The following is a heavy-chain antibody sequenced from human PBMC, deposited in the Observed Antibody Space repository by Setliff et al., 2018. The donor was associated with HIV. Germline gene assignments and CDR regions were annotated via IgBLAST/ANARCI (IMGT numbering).Heavy chain of an antibody. CDR2: ISGSGGST. CDR1: GFTFSSYA. D-gene: IGHD5-18*01. Sequence: GGSLRLSCAASGFTFSSYAMSWVRQAPGKGLEWVSAISGSGGSTYYADSVEGRFTISSDNSKNTLYLQMNSLRAEDTAVYYCAKGFRPVDTALVSGPTYWGQGIRVTVSS. V-gene: IGHV3-23*01. CDR3: AKGFRPVDTALVSGPTY. J-gene: IGHJ4*02.